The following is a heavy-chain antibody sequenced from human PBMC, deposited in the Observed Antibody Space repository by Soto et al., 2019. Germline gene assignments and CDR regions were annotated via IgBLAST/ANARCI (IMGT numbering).Heavy chain of an antibody. CDR3: ARDADTNSHYSLLDY. Sequence: QVQRVESGGGVVQSGRSLRLSCVTSGFRFTGYVMHWVRQAPGKGLEWVAVIWYDGSKTYYADSVQGRFSISRDSSKNTVYLQMNSLRDEDTAVYYCARDADTNSHYSLLDYWGQGTLVTVSS. CDR1: GFRFTGYV. V-gene: IGHV3-30*19. CDR2: IWYDGSKT. J-gene: IGHJ4*02. D-gene: IGHD2-8*01.